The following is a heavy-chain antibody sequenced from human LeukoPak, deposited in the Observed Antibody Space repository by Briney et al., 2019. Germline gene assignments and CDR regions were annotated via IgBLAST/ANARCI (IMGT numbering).Heavy chain of an antibody. D-gene: IGHD6-13*01. J-gene: IGHJ4*02. CDR3: AKDQRWRRVAAAGTGIDY. V-gene: IGHV3-30-3*01. Sequence: PGGSLRLSCAASGFTFSSYAMHWVRQAPGKGLEWVAVISYDGSNKYYADSVKGRFTISRDNSKNTLYLQMNSQRAEDTAVYYCAKDQRWRRVAAAGTGIDYWGQGTLVTVSS. CDR1: GFTFSSYA. CDR2: ISYDGSNK.